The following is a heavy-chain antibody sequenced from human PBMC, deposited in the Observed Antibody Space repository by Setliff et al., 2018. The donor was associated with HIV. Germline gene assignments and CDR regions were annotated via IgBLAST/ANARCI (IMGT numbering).Heavy chain of an antibody. CDR3: ARASFYFESSRYYSTVSGFDY. CDR1: GGSFGVSY. CDR2: INHSGIT. V-gene: IGHV4-34*01. D-gene: IGHD3-22*01. Sequence: SETLSLTCAVYGGSFGVSYWPWIRQPPGKGLEWIGEINHSGITNSSPALRSRVTISVDTSKRQLSLKLSSVTAADTAIYFCARASFYFESSRYYSTVSGFDYWGQGTRVTVS. J-gene: IGHJ4*02.